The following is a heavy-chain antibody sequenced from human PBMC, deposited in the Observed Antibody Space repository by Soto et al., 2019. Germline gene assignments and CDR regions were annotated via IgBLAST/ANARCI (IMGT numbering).Heavy chain of an antibody. CDR3: ARGPSYDQQQLVTRIDY. J-gene: IGHJ4*02. CDR1: GGSFSGYY. CDR2: INHSGST. Sequence: PSETLSLTCAVYGGSFSGYYWSWIRQPPGKGLEWIGEINHSGSTNYNPSLKSRVTISVDTSKNQFSLKLSSVTAADTAVYYCARGPSYDQQQLVTRIDYWGQGTLVTVSS. V-gene: IGHV4-34*01. D-gene: IGHD6-13*01.